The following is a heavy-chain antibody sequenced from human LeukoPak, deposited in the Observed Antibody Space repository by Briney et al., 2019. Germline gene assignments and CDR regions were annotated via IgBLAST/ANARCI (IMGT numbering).Heavy chain of an antibody. Sequence: GASVKVSCKTSGYSFTSYNLHWLRQAPGQRLEWMGLIKPSDGNTYYAQQFQGRVTMTRDTSTSTVYMEVSSLKSEDTAIYYCARVRDGYNDAYDIWGQGTMVTVTS. CDR2: IKPSDGNT. CDR1: GYSFTSYN. V-gene: IGHV1-46*01. CDR3: ARVRDGYNDAYDI. J-gene: IGHJ3*02. D-gene: IGHD5-24*01.